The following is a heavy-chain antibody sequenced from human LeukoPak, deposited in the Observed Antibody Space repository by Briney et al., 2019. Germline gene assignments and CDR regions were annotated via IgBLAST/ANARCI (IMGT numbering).Heavy chain of an antibody. CDR2: IYSGGST. V-gene: IGHV3-66*01. Sequence: GGSLRLSCAASEFSVGSNYMTWVRQAPGKGLEWVSLIYSGGSTYYADSVKGRFTISRDNSKNTLYLQMNSLRAEDTAVYYCVRDILTGWAFDIWGQGTMVTVSA. J-gene: IGHJ3*02. CDR3: VRDILTGWAFDI. D-gene: IGHD3-9*01. CDR1: EFSVGSNY.